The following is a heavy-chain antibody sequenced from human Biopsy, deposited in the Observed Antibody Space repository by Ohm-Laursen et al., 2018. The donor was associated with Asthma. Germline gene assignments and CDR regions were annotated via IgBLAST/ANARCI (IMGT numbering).Heavy chain of an antibody. Sequence: ASVKVSCKPSGYTFNSAGITWVRQVPGQGLEWMGWISVYNGNTKVAQKLQDRVTMITDISTSTAYMELRSLRSDDTAVYFCARAVDYSHYYGIDVWGQGTTVTVS. D-gene: IGHD3-10*01. V-gene: IGHV1-18*01. CDR2: ISVYNGNT. J-gene: IGHJ6*02. CDR3: ARAVDYSHYYGIDV. CDR1: GYTFNSAG.